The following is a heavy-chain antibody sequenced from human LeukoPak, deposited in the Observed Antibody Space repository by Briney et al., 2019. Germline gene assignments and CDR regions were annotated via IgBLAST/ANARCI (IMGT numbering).Heavy chain of an antibody. CDR1: GGSISSGSYY. V-gene: IGHV4-61*02. CDR2: IYTSGST. D-gene: IGHD3/OR15-3a*01. Sequence: SETLSLTCTVSGGSISSGSYYWSWIRQPAGKGLEWIGRIYTSGSTNYNPSLKSRVTISVDTSKNQFSLKLSSVTAADTAVHYCARSRTGYSMNYYYYYMDVWGKGTTVTISS. J-gene: IGHJ6*03. CDR3: ARSRTGYSMNYYYYYMDV.